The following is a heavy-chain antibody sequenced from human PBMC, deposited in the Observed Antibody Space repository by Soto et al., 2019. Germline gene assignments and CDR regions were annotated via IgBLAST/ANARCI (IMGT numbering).Heavy chain of an antibody. V-gene: IGHV4-59*08. D-gene: IGHD3-16*02. Sequence: QVQLQELGPGLVKPSETLSLTCTVSGGSISSYYWSWIRQPPGKGLEWIGYIYYSGSTNYNPSLKRRVTLSVDTSKNQFSLKLSSVTAADTAVYYCARHDRDYDYIWGSYRPNDAFDIWGQGTMVTVSS. CDR2: IYYSGST. CDR1: GGSISSYY. CDR3: ARHDRDYDYIWGSYRPNDAFDI. J-gene: IGHJ3*02.